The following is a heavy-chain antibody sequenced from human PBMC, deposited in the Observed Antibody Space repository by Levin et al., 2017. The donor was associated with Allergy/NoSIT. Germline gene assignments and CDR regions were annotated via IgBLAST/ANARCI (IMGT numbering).Heavy chain of an antibody. CDR2: IYYSGST. V-gene: IGHV4-59*01. CDR1: GGSISSYY. CDR3: ARAGYSYGYPYYYYMDV. J-gene: IGHJ6*03. Sequence: SQTLSLTCTVSGGSISSYYWSWIRQPPGKGLEWIGYIYYSGSTNYNPSLKSRVTISVDTSKNQFSLKLSSVTAADTAVYYCARAGYSYGYPYYYYMDVWGKGTTVTVSS. D-gene: IGHD5-18*01.